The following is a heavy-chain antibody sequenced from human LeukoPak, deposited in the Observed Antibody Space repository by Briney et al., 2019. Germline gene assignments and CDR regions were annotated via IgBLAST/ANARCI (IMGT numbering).Heavy chain of an antibody. D-gene: IGHD3-22*01. Sequence: ASVKVSCKASGGTFSSYAISWVRQAPGQGLEWMGRIIPILGIANYAQKFQGRVTITADKSTSTAYMELSSLRSEDTAVYYCARGPREYYDSSGYLDYWGQGTLVTVSS. CDR1: GGTFSSYA. CDR2: IIPILGIA. CDR3: ARGPREYYDSSGYLDY. J-gene: IGHJ4*02. V-gene: IGHV1-69*04.